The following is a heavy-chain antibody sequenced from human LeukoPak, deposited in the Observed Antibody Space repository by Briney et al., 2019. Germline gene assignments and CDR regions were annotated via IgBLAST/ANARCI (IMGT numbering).Heavy chain of an antibody. Sequence: PGGSLRLSCAASGFTFSSYAMSWVRQAPGKGLEWVSAISGSGGSTYYADSVKGRFTISRDNSKNTLYLQMNSLRAEDTAVYSCAKDWRGSLAAAGTRGESWFDPWGQGTLVTVSS. CDR2: ISGSGGST. V-gene: IGHV3-23*01. CDR1: GFTFSSYA. CDR3: AKDWRGSLAAAGTRGESWFDP. J-gene: IGHJ5*02. D-gene: IGHD6-13*01.